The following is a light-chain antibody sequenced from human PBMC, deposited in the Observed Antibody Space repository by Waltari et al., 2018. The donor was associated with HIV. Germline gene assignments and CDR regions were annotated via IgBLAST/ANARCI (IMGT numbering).Light chain of an antibody. CDR1: SSNIEKNY. J-gene: IGLJ3*02. V-gene: IGLV1-51*02. CDR3: GAWDSSLSGLV. Sequence: QSVLTQPPSVSAAPGQKVTISCSGCSSNIEKNYVSWYQQFPGVAPKLLIFEEKKRPSGIPYRCSGSKSGTSATLGITGLQTGDEADYYCGAWDSSLSGLVFGEGTKLTVL. CDR2: EEK.